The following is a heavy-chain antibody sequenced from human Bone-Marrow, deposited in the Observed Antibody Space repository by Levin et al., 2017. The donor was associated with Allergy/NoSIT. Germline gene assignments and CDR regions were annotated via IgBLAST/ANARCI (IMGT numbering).Heavy chain of an antibody. CDR1: GGSISSYY. Sequence: SQTLSLTCTVSGGSISSYYWSWIRQPPGKGLEWIGYIYYSGSTNYNPSLKSRVTISVDTSKNQFSLKLSSVTAADTAVYYCARAVEGYCSSTSCYSLPWFDPWGQGTLVTVSS. D-gene: IGHD2-2*01. V-gene: IGHV4-59*01. CDR3: ARAVEGYCSSTSCYSLPWFDP. CDR2: IYYSGST. J-gene: IGHJ5*02.